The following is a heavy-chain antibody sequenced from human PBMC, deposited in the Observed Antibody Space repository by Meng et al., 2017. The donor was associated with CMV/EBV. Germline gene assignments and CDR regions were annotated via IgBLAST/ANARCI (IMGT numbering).Heavy chain of an antibody. J-gene: IGHJ5*02. CDR3: ARDLMNCSSTSCANWFDP. V-gene: IGHV4-4*07. Sequence: QLPLQESGPGLVKPSETPSLTCTVSGGSISSYYWSWIRQPAGKGLEWIGRIYTSGSTNYNPSLKSRVTMSVDTSKNQFSLKLSSVTAADTAVYYCARDLMNCSSTSCANWFDPWGQGTLVTVSS. CDR2: IYTSGST. D-gene: IGHD2-2*01. CDR1: GGSISSYY.